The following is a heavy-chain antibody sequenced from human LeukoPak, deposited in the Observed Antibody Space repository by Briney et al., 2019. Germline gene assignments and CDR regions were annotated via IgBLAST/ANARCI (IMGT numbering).Heavy chain of an antibody. CDR2: INPNSGGT. CDR1: GYTFTGYY. D-gene: IGHD3-22*01. V-gene: IGHV1-2*02. CDR3: ARDGIGGIMIVEKWFDP. Sequence: ASVKVSYKASGYTFTGYYMHWVRQAPGQGLEWMGWINPNSGGTNYAQKFQGRVTMTRDTSINTAYMELSRLTYDDTAVYYCARDGIGGIMIVEKWFDPWGQGTLVTVSS. J-gene: IGHJ5*02.